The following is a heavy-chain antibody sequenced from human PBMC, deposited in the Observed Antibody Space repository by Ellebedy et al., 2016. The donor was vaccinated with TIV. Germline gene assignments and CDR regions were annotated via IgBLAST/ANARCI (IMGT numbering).Heavy chain of an antibody. CDR1: GFTFSSYG. CDR3: AKDKRCSGGSCAWAYAFDI. CDR2: IRYDGSNK. D-gene: IGHD2-15*01. J-gene: IGHJ3*02. Sequence: GESLKISCAASGFTFSSYGMHWVRQAPGKGLEWVAFIRYDGSNKYYADSVKGRFTISRDNSKNTLYLQMNSLRAEDTAVYYCAKDKRCSGGSCAWAYAFDIWGQGTMVTVSS. V-gene: IGHV3-30*02.